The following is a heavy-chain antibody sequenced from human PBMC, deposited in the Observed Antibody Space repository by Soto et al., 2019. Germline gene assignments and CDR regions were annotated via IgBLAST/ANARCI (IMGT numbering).Heavy chain of an antibody. D-gene: IGHD6-13*01. CDR3: ARRKAAAGFFHDITGFDP. CDR1: GGSISSYY. J-gene: IGHJ5*02. V-gene: IGHV4-59*08. Sequence: SETLSLTCTVSGGSISSYYWSWIRQPPGKGLEWIGYIYYSGSTNYNPSLKSRVTISVDTSKNQFSLKLSSVTAADTAVYYCARRKAAAGFFHDITGFDPWGQGTLVTVSS. CDR2: IYYSGST.